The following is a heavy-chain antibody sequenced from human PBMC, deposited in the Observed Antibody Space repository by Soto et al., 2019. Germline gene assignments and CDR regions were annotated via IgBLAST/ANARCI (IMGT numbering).Heavy chain of an antibody. CDR3: AREGGGRDYYGMDV. J-gene: IGHJ6*02. Sequence: TSETLSLTCAVSGGSISSGGYSWSWIRQPPGKGLEWIGYIYHSGSTYYNPSLKSRVTISVDRSKNQFSLKLSSVTAADTAVYYCAREGGGRDYYGMDVWGQGTTVTVSS. V-gene: IGHV4-30-2*01. CDR1: GGSISSGGYS. D-gene: IGHD3-10*01. CDR2: IYHSGST.